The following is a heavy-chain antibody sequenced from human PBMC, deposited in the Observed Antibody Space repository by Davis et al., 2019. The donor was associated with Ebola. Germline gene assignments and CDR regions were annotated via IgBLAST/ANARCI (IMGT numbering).Heavy chain of an antibody. CDR1: GFIFSRYA. Sequence: GGSLRLSCAASGFIFSRYAMHWVRQAPGKGLEWVAVIWYDGSNKYYADSVKGRFTISRDNSKNTLYLQMNSLRAEDTAVYYCARDSTGEGFDYWGQGTLVTVSS. J-gene: IGHJ4*02. CDR2: IWYDGSNK. CDR3: ARDSTGEGFDY. D-gene: IGHD4-11*01. V-gene: IGHV3-33*08.